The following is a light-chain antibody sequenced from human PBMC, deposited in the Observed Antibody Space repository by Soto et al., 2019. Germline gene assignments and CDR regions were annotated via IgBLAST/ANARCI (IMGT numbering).Light chain of an antibody. V-gene: IGKV3-11*01. Sequence: EVVLTQSPATLSLSPGERATLSCRASQSVSDYLAWYQQKPGQAPRLLIYDASNRATGIPVRFGGSGSGTDFTLTISSLEPEDFGVYYCQQRGHWPLTFGGGTKVDIK. J-gene: IGKJ4*01. CDR3: QQRGHWPLT. CDR1: QSVSDY. CDR2: DAS.